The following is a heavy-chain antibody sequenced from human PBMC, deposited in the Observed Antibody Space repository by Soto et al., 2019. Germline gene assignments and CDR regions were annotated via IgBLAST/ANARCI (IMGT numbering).Heavy chain of an antibody. V-gene: IGHV3-48*03. D-gene: IGHD3-10*01. Sequence: EVQLVESGGDLVLPGGSLRLSCAASGLTFSNYEMNWVRQAPGKGLEWVSYIGRGGTTTYYADSLKGRFTISRANAKNSLYRQRNSLRAEDTAMYYCATRSGGGGAFDFWGQGTMVTVSS. CDR1: GLTFSNYE. J-gene: IGHJ3*01. CDR2: IGRGGTTT. CDR3: ATRSGGGGAFDF.